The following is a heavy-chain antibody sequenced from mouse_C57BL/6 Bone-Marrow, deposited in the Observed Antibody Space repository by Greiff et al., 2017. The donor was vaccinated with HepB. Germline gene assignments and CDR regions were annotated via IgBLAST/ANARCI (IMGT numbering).Heavy chain of an antibody. CDR1: GYTFTNYD. D-gene: IGHD3-2*02. CDR3: ARGGTAQALFAY. CDR2: IYPRDGTS. Sequence: QVPLKQSGPELVKPGTSVKLSCKASGYTFTNYDINWMKQRPGQGLEWIGWIYPRDGTSKYNEKFKGKATLTVDTSSSTTYMEFHSLTSEDSAVYFCARGGTAQALFAYWGQGTLVTVSA. J-gene: IGHJ3*01. V-gene: IGHV1-85*01.